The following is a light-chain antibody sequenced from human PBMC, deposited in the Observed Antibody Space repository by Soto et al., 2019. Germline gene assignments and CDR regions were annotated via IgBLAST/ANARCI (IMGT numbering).Light chain of an antibody. CDR1: SSDDGGYNY. J-gene: IGLJ1*01. CDR3: SLYTTSNNRQRV. CDR2: DVS. Sequence: GTGVAVQARRIISKKTSSDDGGYNYVSWNQHHPGKAPKLMIFDVSNRRSGVSNRFSGSKSGNTASLTISGLQPEDEADYYCSLYTTSNNRQRVFGTGSKVTVL. V-gene: IGLV2-14*03.